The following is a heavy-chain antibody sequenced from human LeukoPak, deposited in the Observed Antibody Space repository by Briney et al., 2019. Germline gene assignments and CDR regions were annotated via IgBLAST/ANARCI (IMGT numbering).Heavy chain of an antibody. J-gene: IGHJ4*02. CDR1: GHTFTSYG. D-gene: IGHD2-15*01. CDR2: ISAYNGNT. Sequence: ASVKVSCKASGHTFTSYGISWVRQAPGQGPEWMGWISAYNGNTNNAQKLQGRVTMTTDTSTSTAYMELRSLRSDDTAVYYCARVGAYCSGGSCYLDYWGQGTLVTVSS. V-gene: IGHV1-18*01. CDR3: ARVGAYCSGGSCYLDY.